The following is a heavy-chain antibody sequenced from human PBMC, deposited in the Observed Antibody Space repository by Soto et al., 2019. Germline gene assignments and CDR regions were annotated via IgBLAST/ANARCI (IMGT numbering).Heavy chain of an antibody. V-gene: IGHV3-74*01. CDR2: INSDGSST. CDR1: GLTFSSYW. Sequence: EVQLVESGGGLVQPGGSLRLSCAASGLTFSSYWMHWVRQAPGKGLVWVSRINSDGSSTSYADSVKGRFTISRDNGKNTLYLQMNSLRAEDAAVYYCALSHTGTTDYWGQGTLVTVSS. CDR3: ALSHTGTTDY. D-gene: IGHD4-17*01. J-gene: IGHJ4*02.